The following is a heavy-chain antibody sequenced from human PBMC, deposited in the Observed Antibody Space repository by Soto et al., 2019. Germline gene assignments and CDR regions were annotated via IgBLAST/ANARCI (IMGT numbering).Heavy chain of an antibody. CDR2: IYPGDSDT. CDR3: ARLLAGSRFDP. CDR1: GYTFTTYW. Sequence: EVQLVQSGAEVKKPGESLKISCKGSGYTFTTYWIAWVRQMPGKGLEWMGIIYPGDSDTRYSPSFQGQVTISADTSISTAYLQWSSLKASASAMYYCARLLAGSRFDPWGQGTLVTVSS. D-gene: IGHD6-19*01. J-gene: IGHJ5*02. V-gene: IGHV5-51*03.